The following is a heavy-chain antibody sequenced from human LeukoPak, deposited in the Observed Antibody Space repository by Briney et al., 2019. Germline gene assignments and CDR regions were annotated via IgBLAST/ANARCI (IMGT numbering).Heavy chain of an antibody. J-gene: IGHJ4*02. CDR1: GFTFSSYS. V-gene: IGHV3-21*01. Sequence: GGSLRLSCAASGFTFSSYSMNWVRQAPGKGLEWVSSISSSGSYIYYADSVKGRFTISRDNAKNSLYLQMNSLRAEDTAVYYCARMDYDSSGYFDYWGQGTLVTVSS. CDR3: ARMDYDSSGYFDY. CDR2: ISSSGSYI. D-gene: IGHD3-22*01.